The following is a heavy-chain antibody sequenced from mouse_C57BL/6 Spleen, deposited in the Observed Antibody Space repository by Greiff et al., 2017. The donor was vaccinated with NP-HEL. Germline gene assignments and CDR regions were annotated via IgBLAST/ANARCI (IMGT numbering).Heavy chain of an antibody. J-gene: IGHJ4*01. Sequence: QVQLKQSGPGLVAPSQCLSITCTVSGFSLTSYGVHWVRQPPGKGLEWLVVIWSDGSTTYNSALKSRLSISKDNSKSQVFLKMNSLQTDDTAMYYCARHEQDYYGSRAMDYWGQGTSVTVSS. V-gene: IGHV2-6-1*01. D-gene: IGHD1-1*01. CDR1: GFSLTSYG. CDR3: ARHEQDYYGSRAMDY. CDR2: IWSDGST.